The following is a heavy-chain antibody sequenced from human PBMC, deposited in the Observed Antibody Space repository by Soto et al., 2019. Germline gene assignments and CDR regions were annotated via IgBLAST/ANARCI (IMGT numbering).Heavy chain of an antibody. CDR2: ISSSSSYI. CDR1: GFTFSSYS. CDR3: ARAITMVRGVIIPTNYYFDY. D-gene: IGHD3-10*01. J-gene: IGHJ4*02. Sequence: GGSLRLSCAASGFTFSSYSMNWVRQAPGKGLEWVSSISSSSSYIYYADSVKGRFTISRDNAKNSLYLQMNSLRAEDTAVYYCARAITMVRGVIIPTNYYFDYWGQGTLVTVSS. V-gene: IGHV3-21*01.